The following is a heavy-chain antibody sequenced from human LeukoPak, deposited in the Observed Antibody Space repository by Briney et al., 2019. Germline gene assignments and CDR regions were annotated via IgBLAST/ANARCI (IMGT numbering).Heavy chain of an antibody. CDR2: IRGSGGST. D-gene: IGHD2-21*02. CDR3: AKGLSYCGGDCYSGDAFDI. CDR1: GFTFSSYA. V-gene: IGHV3-23*01. J-gene: IGHJ3*02. Sequence: GGSLRLSCAASGFTFSSYAMSWVRQAPGKGLEWVSAIRGSGGSTYYADSVKGRFTISRDNSKNTLYLQMNSLRAEDTAVYYCAKGLSYCGGDCYSGDAFDIWGQGTMVTVSS.